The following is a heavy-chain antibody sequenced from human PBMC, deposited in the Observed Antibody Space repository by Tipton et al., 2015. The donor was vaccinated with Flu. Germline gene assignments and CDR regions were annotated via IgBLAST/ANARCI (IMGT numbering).Heavy chain of an antibody. Sequence: TLSLTCTVSGYSISSGYYWGWIRQPPGKGLEWIGSVFHGGSTYYNPSLRSRVTISVDTSKNQFSLKLNSVTAADTAVYYCARNRAYYGDWGPGVLVTVSS. D-gene: IGHD1-26*01. J-gene: IGHJ4*02. CDR2: VFHGGST. CDR3: ARNRAYYGD. V-gene: IGHV4-38-2*02. CDR1: GYSISSGYY.